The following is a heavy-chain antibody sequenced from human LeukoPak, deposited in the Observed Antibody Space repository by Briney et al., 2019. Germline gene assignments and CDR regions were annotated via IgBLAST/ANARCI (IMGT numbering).Heavy chain of an antibody. CDR3: AREIEYDSTAYYF. D-gene: IGHD3-22*01. Sequence: SETLSLACTVSGVSISSSPYYWGWIRQPTGKGLEWIGSIYYSGSTYSKPSLKSRVTMSVDTANNQFSLKLTSVTAADTAVYYCAREIEYDSTAYYFWGQGTLVTVSS. J-gene: IGHJ4*02. V-gene: IGHV4-39*02. CDR2: IYYSGST. CDR1: GVSISSSPYY.